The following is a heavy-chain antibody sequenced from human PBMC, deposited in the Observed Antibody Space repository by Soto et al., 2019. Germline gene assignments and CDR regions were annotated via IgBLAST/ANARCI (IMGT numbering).Heavy chain of an antibody. D-gene: IGHD2-2*01. CDR1: GGSISSGGYY. V-gene: IGHV4-31*02. J-gene: IGHJ4*02. CDR2: IYYSGST. CDR3: ARVTQGEYCSSTSCYPITPNFDY. Sequence: PSETLSLTFTVSGGSISSGGYYWSWIRQHPGKGLEWIGYIYYSGSTYYNPSLKSRVTISVDTSKNQFSLKLSSVTAADTAVYYCARVTQGEYCSSTSCYPITPNFDYWGQGTLVTVSS.